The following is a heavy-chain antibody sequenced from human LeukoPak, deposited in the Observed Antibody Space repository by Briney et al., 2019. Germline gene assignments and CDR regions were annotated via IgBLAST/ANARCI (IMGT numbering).Heavy chain of an antibody. CDR3: ARGGSPSDY. Sequence: GGSLRLSCTTSGLTFNSYWMHWVRQPPGKGLMWVSRIHLDGRTTNYADSVKGRFTISRDNAKNTLYLEMNSLRSEDTAVYYCARGGSPSDYWGQGALVAGSS. CDR1: GLTFNSYW. D-gene: IGHD3-16*01. J-gene: IGHJ4*02. V-gene: IGHV3-74*01. CDR2: IHLDGRTT.